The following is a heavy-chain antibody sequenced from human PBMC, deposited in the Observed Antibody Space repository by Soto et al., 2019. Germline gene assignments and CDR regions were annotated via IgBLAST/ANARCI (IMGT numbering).Heavy chain of an antibody. CDR3: AKPRSSSSWYRIRYFDY. D-gene: IGHD6-13*01. J-gene: IGHJ4*02. CDR2: ISGSGGST. Sequence: GGSLRLSCAASGFTFSSYAMSWVRQAPGKGLEWVSAISGSGGSTYYADSVKGRFTISRDNSKNTLYLQMNSLRAEDTAVYYCAKPRSSSSWYRIRYFDYWGQGTLVTVSS. V-gene: IGHV3-23*01. CDR1: GFTFSSYA.